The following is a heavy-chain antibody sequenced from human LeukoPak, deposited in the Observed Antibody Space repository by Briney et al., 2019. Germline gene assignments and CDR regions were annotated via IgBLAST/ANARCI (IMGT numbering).Heavy chain of an antibody. CDR2: IKQDGSEK. D-gene: IGHD3-10*01. V-gene: IGHV3-7*02. J-gene: IGHJ4*02. CDR3: AKYYCCAGSCQGFDY. Sequence: PGGSLRLSCAASEFTLGSHWMSWVRQAPGEGLEWVVSIKQDGSEKLYGDSVKGRFTISRDNAKNSLYLQVNSLRVEAASVYYCAKYYCCAGSCQGFDYWGQGTLVTVSS. CDR1: EFTLGSHW.